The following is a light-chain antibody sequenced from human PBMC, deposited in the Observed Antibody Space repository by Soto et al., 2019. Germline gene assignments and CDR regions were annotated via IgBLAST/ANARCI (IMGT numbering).Light chain of an antibody. J-gene: IGKJ4*01. V-gene: IGKV1-17*01. CDR1: QGIGND. CDR2: AAS. CDR3: LQHNSYPLT. Sequence: DIQMTPSPTSLSASVGDRVTLTCRASQGIGNDLAWYQQQPGKAPKRLIYAASSLEGGVPSRFSGSGSGTEFTLTISSLQPEDFATYYCLQHNSYPLTFGGGTKVDIK.